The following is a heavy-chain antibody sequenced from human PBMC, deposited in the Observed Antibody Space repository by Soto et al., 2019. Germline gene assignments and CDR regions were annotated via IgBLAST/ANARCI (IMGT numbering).Heavy chain of an antibody. D-gene: IGHD4-4*01. CDR2: ISGSGGST. CDR1: GFTFSSYA. J-gene: IGHJ4*02. CDR3: AKDRTVTTNDDY. Sequence: EVQLLECGGGLVQPGGSLRLSCAASGFTFSSYAMSWVRQAPGKGLEWVSAISGSGGSTYYADSVKGRFTISRDNSKNTLYLHMNSLRAEDTAVYYCAKDRTVTTNDDYWGQASLVTVSS. V-gene: IGHV3-23*01.